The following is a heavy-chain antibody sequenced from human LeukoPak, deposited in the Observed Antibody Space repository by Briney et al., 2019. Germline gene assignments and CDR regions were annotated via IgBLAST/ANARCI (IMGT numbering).Heavy chain of an antibody. J-gene: IGHJ4*02. D-gene: IGHD3-22*01. CDR1: GYSISSGYY. V-gene: IGHV4-38-2*02. CDR2: IYHSGST. CDR3: ARDDYYDSSGYYEPTVDY. Sequence: SETLSLTCTVSGYSISSGYYWGWIRQPPGKGLEWIGSIYHSGSTYYNPSLKSRVTISVDTSKNQFSLKLSSVTAADTAVYYCARDDYYDSSGYYEPTVDYWGQGTLVTVSS.